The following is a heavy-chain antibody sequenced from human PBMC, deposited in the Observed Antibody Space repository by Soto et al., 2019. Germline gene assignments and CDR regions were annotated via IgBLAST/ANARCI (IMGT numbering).Heavy chain of an antibody. CDR2: ISAYNGNT. Sequence: ASVKVSCKSSGYTFTSYGISWVRQAPGQGLEWMGWISAYNGNTNYAQKLQGRVTMTTDTSTSTAYMELRSLRSDDTAVYYCARECITIFGVVMVSGLNHFDYWGQGTLVTVS. D-gene: IGHD3-3*01. J-gene: IGHJ4*02. CDR3: ARECITIFGVVMVSGLNHFDY. V-gene: IGHV1-18*01. CDR1: GYTFTSYG.